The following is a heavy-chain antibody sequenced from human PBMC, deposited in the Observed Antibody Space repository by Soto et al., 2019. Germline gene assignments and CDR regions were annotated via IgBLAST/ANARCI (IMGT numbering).Heavy chain of an antibody. CDR3: TKVYSNSEHFFDH. Sequence: EVQLVESGGGLVKPGGSLRLSCAASGFTFSNAWMSWVRQAPGKGLEWVGRIKSKADGGTTYYAAPVKGRFTISRDDSKTPLYLQMNSLKTEDTAVYYCTKVYSNSEHFFDHWGQGTLVSVSS. CDR1: GFTFSNAW. V-gene: IGHV3-15*01. D-gene: IGHD2-21*01. J-gene: IGHJ4*02. CDR2: IKSKADGGTT.